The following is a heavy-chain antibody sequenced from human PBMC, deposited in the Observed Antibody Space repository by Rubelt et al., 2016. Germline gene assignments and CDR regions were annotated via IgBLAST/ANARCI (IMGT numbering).Heavy chain of an antibody. V-gene: IGHV2-5*02. CDR1: GFSLSTSGVG. Sequence: QITLKESGPTLVKPTQTLTLTCTFSGFSLSTSGVGVGWIRQPPGKALEWLALLYWDDDKRDSPSLKSRPTSTKETSKNQVCLTMTNMDPVDTATYYCAHTSYDFGGMDVWGQGTTVTVSS. CDR2: LYWDDDK. J-gene: IGHJ6*02. CDR3: AHTSYDFGGMDV. D-gene: IGHD5-12*01.